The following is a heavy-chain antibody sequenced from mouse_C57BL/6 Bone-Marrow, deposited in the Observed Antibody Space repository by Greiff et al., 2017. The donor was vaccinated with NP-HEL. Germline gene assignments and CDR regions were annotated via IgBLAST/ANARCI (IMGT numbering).Heavy chain of an antibody. Sequence: EVQLQQSGPELVKPGASVKISCKASGYTFTDYYMNWVKQSHGKSLEWIGDINPNNGGTSYNQKFKGKATLTVDKSSSTAYMELRSLTSEDSAVYYCASFTTEGFAYWGQGTLVTVSA. CDR3: ASFTTEGFAY. V-gene: IGHV1-26*01. D-gene: IGHD1-1*01. J-gene: IGHJ3*01. CDR1: GYTFTDYY. CDR2: INPNNGGT.